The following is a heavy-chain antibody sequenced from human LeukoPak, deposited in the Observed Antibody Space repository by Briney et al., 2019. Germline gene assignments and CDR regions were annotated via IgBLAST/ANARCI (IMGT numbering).Heavy chain of an antibody. CDR3: AREGWDDYSPS. V-gene: IGHV1-46*01. CDR1: GYTFTSYY. Sequence: ASVTVSCKASGYTFTSYYMHWVRQAPGQGLEWMGIINPSGGSASYAQKFQGRVTMTRDTSTSTVYMELSSLRSEDTAVYYCAREGWDDYSPSWGQGTLVTVSS. J-gene: IGHJ4*02. D-gene: IGHD4-11*01. CDR2: INPSGGSA.